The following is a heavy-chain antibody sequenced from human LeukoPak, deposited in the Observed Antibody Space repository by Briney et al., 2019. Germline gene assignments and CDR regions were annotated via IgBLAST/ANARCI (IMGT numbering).Heavy chain of an antibody. Sequence: PGGSLRLSCVASGFTFSDSAMSRVRQAPGKGLEWVSLINFSGTNAYYADSVKGRFTISRDNSKDTVYLQMNSLRAEDKAIYNCARDIELSTWGLGTKVTVSS. D-gene: IGHD3-16*02. CDR1: GFTFSDSA. CDR2: INFSGTNA. V-gene: IGHV3-23*01. CDR3: ARDIELST. J-gene: IGHJ3*01.